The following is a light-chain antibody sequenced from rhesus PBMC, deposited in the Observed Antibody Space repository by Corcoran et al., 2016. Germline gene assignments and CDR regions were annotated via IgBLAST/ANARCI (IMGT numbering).Light chain of an antibody. V-gene: IGKV1-74*01. CDR2: KAS. Sequence: DIQMTQSPSSLSASVGDRVTITCRTSENVYNYFNWYQQRPGKAPKLLIYKASTLQSGVPSRFRGSGSGTCYTFTISSLQSEDVATYYCQHNYGTPFTFGPGTKLDIK. J-gene: IGKJ3*01. CDR3: QHNYGTPFT. CDR1: ENVYNY.